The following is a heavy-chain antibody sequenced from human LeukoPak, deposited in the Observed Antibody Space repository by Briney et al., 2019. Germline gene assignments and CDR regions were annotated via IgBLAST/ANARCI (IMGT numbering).Heavy chain of an antibody. D-gene: IGHD3-22*01. CDR1: GFTFSRYG. CDR3: AREHYYDNSGYWS. J-gene: IGHJ4*02. V-gene: IGHV3-33*01. CDR2: IWYDGSNR. Sequence: GGSLRLSCAASGFTFSRYGMHWVRQAPGKGLEWVAVIWYDGSNRQYADSVKGRFTISRDNSKNTLYLQMNSLRAEDTAVYYCAREHYYDNSGYWSWGQGTLVTVSS.